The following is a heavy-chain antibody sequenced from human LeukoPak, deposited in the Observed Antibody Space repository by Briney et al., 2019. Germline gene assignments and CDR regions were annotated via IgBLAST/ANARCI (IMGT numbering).Heavy chain of an antibody. J-gene: IGHJ6*04. CDR2: ISRGGSSI. D-gene: IGHD4-17*01. CDR1: GFTFSSYA. CDR3: ARVYGDYNYYSMDV. V-gene: IGHV3-48*03. Sequence: GGSLRLSCAASGFTFSSYAMNWVRQAPGKGLEWVSYISRGGSSIYYADSVKGRFTISRDNAKNSLYLQMNSLRAEDTAVYYCARVYGDYNYYSMDVWGKGTTVTVSS.